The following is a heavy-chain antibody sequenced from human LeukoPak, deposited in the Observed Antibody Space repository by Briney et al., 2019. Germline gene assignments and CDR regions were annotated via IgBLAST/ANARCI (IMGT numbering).Heavy chain of an antibody. J-gene: IGHJ3*02. CDR1: GXTVXSNY. Sequence: PGGSLRLFCAASGXTVXSNYXSXVXXAPXXXXXXXXVLYXXGSKXYAESVKGRFTISRHNSKNALYLQMNSLRAEDTXVYYCARDGVDAFDIWGQGTMVTVSS. D-gene: IGHD2-15*01. V-gene: IGHV3-53*04. CDR3: ARDGVDAFDI. CDR2: LYXXGSK.